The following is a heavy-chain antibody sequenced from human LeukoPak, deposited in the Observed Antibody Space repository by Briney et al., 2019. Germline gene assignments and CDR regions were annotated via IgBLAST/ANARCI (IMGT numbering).Heavy chain of an antibody. CDR1: GFTFRTYW. V-gene: IGHV3-74*01. Sequence: GGSLRLSCSTSGFTFRTYWMHWVRQAPGKGLEWVSRINSDGSGTSYADTLKGRFTISRDNAKNTLYLQMNSLRAEDTAVYYCTRAGSFRHDYWGQGTLVTVSS. CDR3: TRAGSFRHDY. D-gene: IGHD3-10*01. CDR2: INSDGSGT. J-gene: IGHJ4*02.